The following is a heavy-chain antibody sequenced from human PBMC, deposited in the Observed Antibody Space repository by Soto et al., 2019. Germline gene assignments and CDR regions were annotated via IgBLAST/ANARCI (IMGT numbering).Heavy chain of an antibody. D-gene: IGHD7-27*01. CDR2: INPDSGGT. Sequence: QVQLVQSGAEVKKPGASVKVSCKASGYTFSGYYMHWVRQAPGQGLEWVGWINPDSGGTNSAQKFQGWVTMTRDTSTRTVYMELTRLRSNDTAVYYCARGATGVDDAFDIWGQGTMVTVS. J-gene: IGHJ3*02. CDR1: GYTFSGYY. CDR3: ARGATGVDDAFDI. V-gene: IGHV1-2*04.